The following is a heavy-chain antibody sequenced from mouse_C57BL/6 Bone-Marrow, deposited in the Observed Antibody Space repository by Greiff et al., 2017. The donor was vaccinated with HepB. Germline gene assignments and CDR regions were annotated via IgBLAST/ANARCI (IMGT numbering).Heavy chain of an antibody. CDR1: GFTFSSYG. V-gene: IGHV5-6*01. CDR2: ISSGGSYT. J-gene: IGHJ3*01. D-gene: IGHD1-1*01. CDR3: ARPVGSPFAY. Sequence: EVQLVESGGDLVKPGGSLKLSCAASGFTFSSYGMSWVRQTPDKRLEWVATISSGGSYTYYPDSVKGRFTISRDNAKNTLYLQMSSLKSEDTAMYYCARPVGSPFAYWGQGTLVTVSA.